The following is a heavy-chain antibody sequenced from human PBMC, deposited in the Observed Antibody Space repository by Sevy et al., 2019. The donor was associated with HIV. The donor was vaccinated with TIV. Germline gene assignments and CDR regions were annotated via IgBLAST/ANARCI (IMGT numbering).Heavy chain of an antibody. CDR3: AGWQSEPNGGGATKDYFDY. V-gene: IGHV4-34*01. D-gene: IGHD1-26*01. Sequence: SETLSLTCAVYGGSFSGYYWSWIRQPPGKGLEWIGEINHSGSTNYNPSHKSRVTISVDTSKTQFSLKLSSVTAADTAVDDCAGWQSEPNGGGATKDYFDYWGQGTLVTVSS. CDR1: GGSFSGYY. J-gene: IGHJ4*02. CDR2: INHSGST.